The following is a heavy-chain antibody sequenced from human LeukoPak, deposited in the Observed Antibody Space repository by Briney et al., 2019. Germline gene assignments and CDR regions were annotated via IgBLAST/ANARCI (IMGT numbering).Heavy chain of an antibody. D-gene: IGHD3-10*01. CDR3: ARLVRRRSITMVRGVIISFDY. J-gene: IGHJ4*02. V-gene: IGHV4-39*01. CDR1: GGSISSSSYY. Sequence: SETLSLTCTVSGGSISSSSYYWGWIRQPPGKGLEWIGSIYYSGSTYYNPSLKSRVTISVDTSKNQFSLKLSSVTAADTAVYYCARLVRRRSITMVRGVIISFDYWGQGTLVTVSS. CDR2: IYYSGST.